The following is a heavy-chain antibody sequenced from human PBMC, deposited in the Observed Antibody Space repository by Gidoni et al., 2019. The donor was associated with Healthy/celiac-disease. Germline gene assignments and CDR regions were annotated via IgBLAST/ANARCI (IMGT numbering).Heavy chain of an antibody. CDR1: GFTFGDYA. CDR2: ISWNSGSI. V-gene: IGHV3-9*01. Sequence: EVQLVESGGGLVQPGRSLRLSCAASGFTFGDYAMHWVRQAPGKGLELVSGISWNSGSIGYADSVKGRFTISRDNAKNSLYLQMNSLRAEDTALYYCAKDRGYCSGGSCYYFDYWGQGTLVTVSS. J-gene: IGHJ4*02. CDR3: AKDRGYCSGGSCYYFDY. D-gene: IGHD2-15*01.